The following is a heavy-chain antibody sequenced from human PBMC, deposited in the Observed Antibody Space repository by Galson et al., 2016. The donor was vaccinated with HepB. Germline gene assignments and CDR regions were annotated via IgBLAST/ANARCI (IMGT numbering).Heavy chain of an antibody. CDR1: GFTFSNNG. V-gene: IGHV3-33*01. CDR3: ARDGYVWGSYRPSRYYHYYMDV. CDR2: IWYDGSNK. J-gene: IGHJ6*03. D-gene: IGHD3-16*02. Sequence: SLRLSCAASGFTFSNNGMHWVRQAPGKGLEWVAVIWYDGSNKYYADSVKGRFTITRDNSKNTPYLQMYRLRAEDTAVYYCARDGYVWGSYRPSRYYHYYMDVWGKGTTVTVSS.